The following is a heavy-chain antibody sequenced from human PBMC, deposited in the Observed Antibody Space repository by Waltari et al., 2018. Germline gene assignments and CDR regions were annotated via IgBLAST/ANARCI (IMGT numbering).Heavy chain of an antibody. CDR3: SRDPRRIAAAGTGNFDL. D-gene: IGHD6-13*01. CDR1: GFTFGDYA. Sequence: EMQLVDSGGGLIQPGRSLRISCSASGFTFGDYAMSWFRRAPGKGLGWVGVMKTKPVGGTSEFAEAWKGRLTISRDDSKSVADLQMSSLKTEDTAVYYCSRDPRRIAAAGTGNFDLWGQGTLVTVSS. J-gene: IGHJ4*02. CDR2: MKTKPVGGTS. V-gene: IGHV3-49*03.